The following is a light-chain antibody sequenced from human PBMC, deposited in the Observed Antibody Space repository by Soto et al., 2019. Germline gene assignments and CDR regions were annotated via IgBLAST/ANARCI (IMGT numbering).Light chain of an antibody. CDR3: QQYGSSPRT. J-gene: IGKJ1*01. Sequence: EIVLTQSPGTLSLSPGDRATLSCRASQTIRNNYLAWYQQKPGQAPRLLIHGASNRASGIPDRFSGSGSGTDFTLTISRLEPEDFAVYYCQQYGSSPRTFGQGTKVDIK. CDR2: GAS. V-gene: IGKV3-20*01. CDR1: QTIRNNY.